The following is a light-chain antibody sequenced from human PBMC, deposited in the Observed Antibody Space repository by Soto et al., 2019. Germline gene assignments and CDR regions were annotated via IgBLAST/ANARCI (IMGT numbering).Light chain of an antibody. CDR3: ATWDDDVSGVV. Sequence: QSALTQPASVSGSPGQSITISCTGTSSDIGSYNYVSWYQQHPGKAPKLMIYEVSNRPSGVSNRFSGSKSGNTASLTISGLQAEDEADYHCATWDDDVSGVVFGGGTKLTVL. CDR1: SSDIGSYNY. CDR2: EVS. J-gene: IGLJ2*01. V-gene: IGLV2-14*01.